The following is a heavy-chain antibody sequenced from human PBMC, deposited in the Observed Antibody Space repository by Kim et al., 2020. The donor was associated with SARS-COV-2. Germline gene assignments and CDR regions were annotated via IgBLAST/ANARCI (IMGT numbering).Heavy chain of an antibody. V-gene: IGHV3-72*01. J-gene: IGHJ1*01. CDR2: SRSKANSYST. CDR1: GFTLSDYY. D-gene: IGHD6-19*01. Sequence: GGSLRLSCAASGFTLSDYYMDWVRQAPGKGLEWVGRSRSKANSYSTDYAASVKGRFTISRDDSNNSLYLQMNSLKTEDTAVYYCARREVSSGSYGIWGQG. CDR3: ARREVSSGSYGI.